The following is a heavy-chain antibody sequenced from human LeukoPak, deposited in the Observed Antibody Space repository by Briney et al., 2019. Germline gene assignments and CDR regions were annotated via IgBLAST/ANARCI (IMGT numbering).Heavy chain of an antibody. CDR3: AKDSTRRRGGIVGATGGY. J-gene: IGHJ4*02. CDR2: ISGSGGST. Sequence: GGSLRLSCAASGFTFSSYAMSWVRQAPGKGLEWVSAISGSGGSTYYADSVKGRFTISRDNSKNTLYLQMNSLRAEDTAVYYCAKDSTRRRGGIVGATGGYWGQGTLVTVSS. V-gene: IGHV3-23*01. D-gene: IGHD1-26*01. CDR1: GFTFSSYA.